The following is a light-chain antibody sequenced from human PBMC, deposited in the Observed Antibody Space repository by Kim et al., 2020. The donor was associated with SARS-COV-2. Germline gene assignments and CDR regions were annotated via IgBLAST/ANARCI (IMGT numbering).Light chain of an antibody. Sequence: ELTQPPSASGTPGQRVTISCSGSNSDIGSNTVSWYQQFPGTTPKLLIYSNVQRPSGVPDRFSGSKSGTSASLAISGLQSEDEADYYCASWDDGLSGWVFGGGTKLTVL. CDR3: ASWDDGLSGWV. CDR1: NSDIGSNT. J-gene: IGLJ3*02. CDR2: SNV. V-gene: IGLV1-44*01.